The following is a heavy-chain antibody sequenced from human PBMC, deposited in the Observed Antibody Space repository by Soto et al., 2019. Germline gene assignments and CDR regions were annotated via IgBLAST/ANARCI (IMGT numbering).Heavy chain of an antibody. D-gene: IGHD3-10*01. J-gene: IGHJ6*02. CDR2: IYPGDSDT. CDR1: GYSFTSYW. Sequence: PGESLKISCKGSGYSFTSYWIGWVRQMPGKGLEWMGIIYPGDSDTRYSPSFQGQVTISADKSTSTAYLQWSSLKASDTATYYWGGGGVGGVFTRTRDYYGREVWGQGNTVTVSS. CDR3: GGGGVGGVFTRTRDYYGREV. V-gene: IGHV5-51*01.